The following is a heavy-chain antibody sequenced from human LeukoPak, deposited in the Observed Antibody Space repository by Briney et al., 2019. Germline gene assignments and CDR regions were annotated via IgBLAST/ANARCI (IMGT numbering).Heavy chain of an antibody. V-gene: IGHV3-23*01. CDR2: ISGSGGST. Sequence: GGSLRLSCAASGFTFSSYAMSWVRQAPGKGLEWVSAISGSGGSTYYADSVKGRFTISRDNSKNTLYLQMNSLRAEDTALYYCARSSFSMVRGVNWFDPWGQGTLVTVSS. CDR1: GFTFSSYA. CDR3: ARSSFSMVRGVNWFDP. J-gene: IGHJ5*02. D-gene: IGHD3-10*01.